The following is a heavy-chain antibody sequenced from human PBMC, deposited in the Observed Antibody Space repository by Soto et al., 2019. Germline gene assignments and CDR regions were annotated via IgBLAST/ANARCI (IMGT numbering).Heavy chain of an antibody. J-gene: IGHJ5*02. D-gene: IGHD3-22*01. CDR3: AKEAKKNYYDSSGYFDP. CDR1: GFTFSSYA. Sequence: GGSLRLSCAASGFTFSSYAMSWVRQAPGKGLEWVSAISGSGGSTYYADSVKGRFTISRDNSKNTLYLQMNSLRAEDTAVYYCAKEAKKNYYDSSGYFDPWGQGTLVTVSS. CDR2: ISGSGGST. V-gene: IGHV3-23*01.